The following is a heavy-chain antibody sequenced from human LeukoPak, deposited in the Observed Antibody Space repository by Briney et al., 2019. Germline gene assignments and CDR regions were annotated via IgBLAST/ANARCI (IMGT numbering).Heavy chain of an antibody. J-gene: IGHJ3*02. V-gene: IGHV4-39*01. CDR3: ARPRAHYYDSSGTWAFDI. Sequence: TSETLSLTCTVSGGSISSSSYYWGWIRQPPGKGPEWIGSIYYSGSTYYNPSLKSRVTISVDTSKNQFSLKLSSVTAADTAVYYCARPRAHYYDSSGTWAFDIWGQGTMVTVSS. CDR2: IYYSGST. D-gene: IGHD3-22*01. CDR1: GGSISSSSYY.